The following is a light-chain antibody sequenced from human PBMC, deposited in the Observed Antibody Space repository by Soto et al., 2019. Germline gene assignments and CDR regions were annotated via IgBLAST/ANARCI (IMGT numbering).Light chain of an antibody. CDR2: AAS. CDR1: QSINKY. V-gene: IGKV1-39*01. J-gene: IGKJ4*01. CDR3: QQSYGSPT. Sequence: DIQMTQSPSSLSASVGDRVTITCRASQSINKYLNWYQQRPGEAPELLMYAASSLQSGVPSSFSGSGSGTYFTLTITSLQPEDFATYYCQQSYGSPTFGGGTKLEI.